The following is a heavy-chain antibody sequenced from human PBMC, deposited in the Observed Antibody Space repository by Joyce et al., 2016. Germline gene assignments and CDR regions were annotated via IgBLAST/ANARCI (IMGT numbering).Heavy chain of an antibody. V-gene: IGHV2-70*01. CDR1: GFSLTTSGVC. D-gene: IGHD6-13*01. CDR3: ARMDSAATGPYFGMDV. Sequence: QVTLRESGPALVKPTETLTLTCTFSGFSLTTSGVCVNWIRQPPGKALEWLALIDWDDDKYYNTSLKTRLTISKDTSKNQVVLTMTDMDPVDTATYYCARMDSAATGPYFGMDVWGQGTTVTVSS. CDR2: IDWDDDK. J-gene: IGHJ6*02.